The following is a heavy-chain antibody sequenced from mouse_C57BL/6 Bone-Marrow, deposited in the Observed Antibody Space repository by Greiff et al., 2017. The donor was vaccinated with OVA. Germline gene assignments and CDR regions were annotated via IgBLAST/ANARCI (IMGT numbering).Heavy chain of an antibody. D-gene: IGHD2-1*01. J-gene: IGHJ3*01. CDR1: GYTFTSYG. Sequence: QVQLQQSGAELARPGASVKLSCKASGYTFTSYGISWVKQRTGQGLEWIGEIYPRSGNTYYNEKFKGKATLTADKSSSTAYMELRSLTSEDSAVYFCGGYYGNYLAWFAYWGQGTLVTVSA. CDR3: GGYYGNYLAWFAY. CDR2: IYPRSGNT. V-gene: IGHV1-81*01.